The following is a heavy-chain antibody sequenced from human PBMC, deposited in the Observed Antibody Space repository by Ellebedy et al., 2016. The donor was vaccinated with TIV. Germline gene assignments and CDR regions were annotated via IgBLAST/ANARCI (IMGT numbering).Heavy chain of an antibody. Sequence: GGSLRLSXAASGFTFSRYAMSWVRQAPGKGLEWVSAIADTTYYADSVKGRFTISRDNSRNTLDLQMNSLRAEDTAVYYCAAVPGIAATGDYWGQGTLVTVSS. CDR2: IADTT. D-gene: IGHD6-13*01. CDR1: GFTFSRYA. V-gene: IGHV3-23*01. CDR3: AAVPGIAATGDY. J-gene: IGHJ4*02.